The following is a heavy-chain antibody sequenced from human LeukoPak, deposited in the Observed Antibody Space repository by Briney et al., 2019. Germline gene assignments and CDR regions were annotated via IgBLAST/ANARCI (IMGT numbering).Heavy chain of an antibody. J-gene: IGHJ6*03. D-gene: IGHD6-19*01. CDR2: INYIGNT. CDR1: VGSISSYY. Sequence: SETLSLTCTVSVGSISSYYWSWIRQPPGKELEWIGYINYIGNTNYNPSLKSRVTISVDTSKNQFSLQLSSVTAADTAVYYCARQRYSSALYYYYYMDVWGKGTTVTVSS. CDR3: ARQRYSSALYYYYYMDV. V-gene: IGHV4-59*08.